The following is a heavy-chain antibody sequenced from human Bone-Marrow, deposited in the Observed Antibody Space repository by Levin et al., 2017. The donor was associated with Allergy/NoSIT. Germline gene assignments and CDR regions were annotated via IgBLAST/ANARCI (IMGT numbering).Heavy chain of an antibody. J-gene: IGHJ6*02. CDR1: GFTLSSYW. D-gene: IGHD3-3*01. CDR2: INSDGSNT. CDR3: ARDDTSYGMDA. V-gene: IGHV3-74*01. Sequence: GGSLRLSCAASGFTLSSYWMHWVRQAPGKGLVWVSHINSDGSNTNYADSVKGRFTISRDNAKNPLYLQMHSLRAEDTAVYYCARDDTSYGMDAWGLGTTVTVSS.